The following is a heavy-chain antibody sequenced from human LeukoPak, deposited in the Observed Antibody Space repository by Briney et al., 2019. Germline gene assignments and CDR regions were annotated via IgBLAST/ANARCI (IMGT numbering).Heavy chain of an antibody. Sequence: GGSLRLSCAASGFTFSSYEMNWVRQAPGKGLERVSYISSSGSTIYYADSVKGRFTISRDNAKNSLYLQMNSLRAEDTAVYYCARGSPVAGNDYWGQGTLVTVSS. CDR2: ISSSGSTI. CDR3: ARGSPVAGNDY. D-gene: IGHD6-19*01. CDR1: GFTFSSYE. J-gene: IGHJ4*02. V-gene: IGHV3-48*03.